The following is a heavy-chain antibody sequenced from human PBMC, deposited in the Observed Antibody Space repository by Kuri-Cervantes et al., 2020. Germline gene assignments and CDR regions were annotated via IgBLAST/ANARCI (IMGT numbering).Heavy chain of an antibody. V-gene: IGHV3-23*01. Sequence: GGSLRLSCAASGFTFSSYAMSWVRQAPGKGLEWVSAISGSGGSTYYADSVKGRFAISRDNSKNTLYLQMNSLRAEDTAVYYCAKVSSGYWLFDYWGQGTLVTVSS. CDR1: GFTFSSYA. CDR3: AKVSSGYWLFDY. J-gene: IGHJ4*02. CDR2: ISGSGGST. D-gene: IGHD3-22*01.